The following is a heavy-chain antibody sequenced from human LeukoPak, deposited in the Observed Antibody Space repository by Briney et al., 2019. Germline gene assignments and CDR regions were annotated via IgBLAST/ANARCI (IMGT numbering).Heavy chain of an antibody. Sequence: GGSLRLSCAASGFTFNTYSMNWVRQAPGKGLGWISYISSPSRIIYYADSVKGRFTVSRDNVKNSLYLQMNSLRPEDTAVYYCARAHLSSASTDYMTVWGKGTTVTVSS. CDR1: GFTFNTYS. CDR3: ARAHLSSASTDYMTV. J-gene: IGHJ6*03. V-gene: IGHV3-48*01. CDR2: ISSPSRII. D-gene: IGHD6-6*01.